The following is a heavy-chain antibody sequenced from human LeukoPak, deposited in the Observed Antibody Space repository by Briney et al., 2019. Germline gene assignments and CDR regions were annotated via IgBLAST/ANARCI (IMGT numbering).Heavy chain of an antibody. V-gene: IGHV3-33*01. CDR1: GFTFSSYG. J-gene: IGHJ6*02. Sequence: GGSLRLSCAASGFTFSSYGMHWVRQAPGKGLEWVAVIWYDGSNKYYADSVNGRFTISRDNSTNTLYLQMNSLRAEDTAVYYCARDTQYYDFWSGYYIAGYYYGMDVWGQGTTVTVSS. CDR3: ARDTQYYDFWSGYYIAGYYYGMDV. D-gene: IGHD3-3*01. CDR2: IWYDGSNK.